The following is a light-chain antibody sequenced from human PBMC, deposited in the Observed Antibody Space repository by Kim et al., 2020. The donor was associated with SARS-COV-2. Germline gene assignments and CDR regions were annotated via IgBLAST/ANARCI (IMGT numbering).Light chain of an antibody. J-gene: IGLJ2*01. CDR2: QDV. V-gene: IGLV3-1*01. CDR3: QAWDSSTVV. CDR1: LLGNKY. Sequence: SYELTQPPSVPVSPGQTASITCSGDLLGNKYSCWYQQKPGQSPVLVIYQDVKRPSGIPERFSGSNSGNTATLTISGTQAVDEADYFCQAWDSSTVVFGGGTQLTVL.